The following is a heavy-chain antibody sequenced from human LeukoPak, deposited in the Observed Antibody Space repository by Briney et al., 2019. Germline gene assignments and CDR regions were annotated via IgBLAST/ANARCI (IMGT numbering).Heavy chain of an antibody. D-gene: IGHD2-15*01. Sequence: GGSLRLSCAASGFTFSSYGMHWVRQAPGKGLEWVAFIRYDGSNKYYADSVKGRFTISRDNSKNTLYLQMNSLRAEDTAVYYCAKDRFSSSHFFVDPKYYFDYWGQGTLVTVSS. CDR2: IRYDGSNK. CDR1: GFTFSSYG. V-gene: IGHV3-30*02. CDR3: AKDRFSSSHFFVDPKYYFDY. J-gene: IGHJ4*02.